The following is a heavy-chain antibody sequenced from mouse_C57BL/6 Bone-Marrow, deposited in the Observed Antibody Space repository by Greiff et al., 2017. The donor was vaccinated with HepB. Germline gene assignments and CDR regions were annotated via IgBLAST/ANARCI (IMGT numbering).Heavy chain of an antibody. D-gene: IGHD2-3*01. CDR3: ARCLYDGYYVPYAMDY. V-gene: IGHV1-81*01. CDR1: GYTFTSYG. Sequence: VQLQQSGAELVRPGASVKLSCKASGYTFTSYGISWVKQRPGQGLEWIGEIYPRSGNTYYNEKFKGKATLTAHKSSSTAYMELRSLTSEDSAVYFCARCLYDGYYVPYAMDYWGQGTSVTVSS. CDR2: IYPRSGNT. J-gene: IGHJ4*01.